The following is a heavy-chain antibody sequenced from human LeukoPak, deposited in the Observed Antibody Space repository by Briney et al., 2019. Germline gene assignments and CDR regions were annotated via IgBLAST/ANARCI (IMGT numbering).Heavy chain of an antibody. V-gene: IGHV4-59*01. CDR2: IYYSGIT. D-gene: IGHD2-2*01. J-gene: IGHJ6*02. CDR3: ARDSRYCNSISCYGRPGYYGLDV. Sequence: SETLSLTCTVSGGSISSYYWSWIRQPPGNGLEWIGYIYYSGITNYNPSLKSRVTMSVDTSKNQFSLILSSVTAADTAVYYCARDSRYCNSISCYGRPGYYGLDVWGQGTTVTVSS. CDR1: GGSISSYY.